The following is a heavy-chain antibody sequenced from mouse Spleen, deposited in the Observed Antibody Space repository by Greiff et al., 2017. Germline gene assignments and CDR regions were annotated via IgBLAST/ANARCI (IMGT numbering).Heavy chain of an antibody. CDR3: ARVDYRYGSYFDY. V-gene: IGHV1-55*01. J-gene: IGHJ2*01. Sequence: VQLQQPGAELVKPGASVKMSCKASGYTFTSYWITWVKQRPGQGLEWIGDIYPGSGSTNYNEKFKSKATLTVDKPSSTAYMQLSSLTSEDSAVYYCARVDYRYGSYFDYWGQGTTLTVSS. CDR2: IYPGSGST. D-gene: IGHD2-14*01. CDR1: GYTFTSYW.